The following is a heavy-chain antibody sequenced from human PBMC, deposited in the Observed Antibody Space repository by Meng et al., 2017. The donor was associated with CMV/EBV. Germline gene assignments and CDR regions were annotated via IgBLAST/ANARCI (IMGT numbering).Heavy chain of an antibody. J-gene: IGHJ6*02. CDR1: GFTFSSYW. CDR2: IKQDGSEK. CDR3: ARDCSSTSCWGIWYYGMDV. V-gene: IGHV3-7*01. D-gene: IGHD2-2*01. Sequence: GASLKISCAASGFTFSSYWMSWVRQAPGKGLEWVANIKQDGSEKYYVDSVKGRFTISRDNAKNSLYLQMNSLRAEDTAVYYCARDCSSTSCWGIWYYGMDVWGQGTTVTVSS.